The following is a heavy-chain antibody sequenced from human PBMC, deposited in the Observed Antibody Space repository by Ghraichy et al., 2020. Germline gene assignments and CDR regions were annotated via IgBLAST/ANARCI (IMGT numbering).Heavy chain of an antibody. CDR1: GGSISSSCYY. J-gene: IGHJ5*02. V-gene: IGHV4-39*01. D-gene: IGHD2-15*01. Sequence: SETLSLACTVSGGSISSSCYYWGWIRQPPGKGLEWIGSIYNSGSTYYNPSLKSRVTVSVDTAKNEFSLRLSSVTAADTAVYYCARSYCTCGRCYSLGWFDHWGQGALVTVSS. CDR3: ARSYCTCGRCYSLGWFDH. CDR2: IYNSGST.